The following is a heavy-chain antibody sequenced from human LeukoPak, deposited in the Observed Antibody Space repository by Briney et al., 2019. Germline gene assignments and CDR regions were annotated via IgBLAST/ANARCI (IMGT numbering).Heavy chain of an antibody. CDR2: TYYRSKWYN. CDR1: GDSVSSNSAA. CDR3: ARGALDDSSGYYLFQH. V-gene: IGHV6-1*01. Sequence: SQTLSLTCAISGDSVSSNSAAWNWIRQSPSRGLEWLGRTYYRSKWYNDHAVSVKSRITINPDTSKNQFSLQLNSVTPEDTAVYYCARGALDDSSGYYLFQHWGQGTLVTVSS. D-gene: IGHD3-22*01. J-gene: IGHJ1*01.